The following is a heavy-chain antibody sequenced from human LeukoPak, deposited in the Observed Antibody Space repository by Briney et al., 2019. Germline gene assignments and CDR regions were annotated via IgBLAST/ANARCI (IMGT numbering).Heavy chain of an antibody. D-gene: IGHD1-14*01. CDR1: GFTVNSNY. J-gene: IGHJ6*02. CDR3: ARDTTEGGYYYYGMDV. CDR2: IYSGGST. V-gene: IGHV3-53*01. Sequence: GGSLRLSCAASGFTVNSNYMSWVRQAPGQGLEWVSVIYSGGSTYYADSVKGRFTISRDNSKNTLYLQMNSLRAEDTAVYYCARDTTEGGYYYYGMDVWGQGTTVTVSS.